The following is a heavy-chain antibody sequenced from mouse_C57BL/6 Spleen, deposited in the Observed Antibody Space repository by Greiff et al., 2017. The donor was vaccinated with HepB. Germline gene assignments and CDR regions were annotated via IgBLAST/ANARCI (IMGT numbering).Heavy chain of an antibody. CDR2: ISDGGSYT. J-gene: IGHJ3*01. CDR1: GFTFSSYA. V-gene: IGHV5-4*03. D-gene: IGHD2-4*01. CDR3: ARRDDYEVFAY. Sequence: EVKLVESGGGLVKPGGSLKLSCAASGFTFSSYAMSWVRQTPEKRLEWVATISDGGSYTYYPDNVKGRFTISRDNAKNNLYLQMSHLKSEDTAMYYCARRDDYEVFAYWGQGTLVTVSA.